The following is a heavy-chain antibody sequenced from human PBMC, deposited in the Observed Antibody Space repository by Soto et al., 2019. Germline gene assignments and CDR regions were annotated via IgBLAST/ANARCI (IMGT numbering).Heavy chain of an antibody. J-gene: IGHJ5*02. Sequence: QGQLVQSGAEVKKPGASVKVSCKASGYTFTTYYIHWMRQAPGQGLEWMGMFNPYTGGTRYAHKFQGRVTMTGDTSTSRGYMELSRLRSDDTAVYYWARLWGEIGTAFDHWGQGTLVTVSS. CDR3: ARLWGEIGTAFDH. CDR2: FNPYTGGT. CDR1: GYTFTTYY. D-gene: IGHD1-1*01. V-gene: IGHV1-46*01.